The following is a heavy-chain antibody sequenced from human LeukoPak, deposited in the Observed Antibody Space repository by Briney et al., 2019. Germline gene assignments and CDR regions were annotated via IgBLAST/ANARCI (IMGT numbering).Heavy chain of an antibody. CDR3: ARRGIAAAGTAFDI. CDR1: GYNFSNYW. V-gene: IGHV5-51*01. CDR2: IYPGDSDT. Sequence: GESLKISCKGSGYNFSNYWIDWVRQMPGKGLEWMGIIYPGDSDTRYSPSFQGQVTISADKSISTAYPQWSSLKASDTAMYYCARRGIAAAGTAFDIWGQGTMVTVSS. D-gene: IGHD6-13*01. J-gene: IGHJ3*02.